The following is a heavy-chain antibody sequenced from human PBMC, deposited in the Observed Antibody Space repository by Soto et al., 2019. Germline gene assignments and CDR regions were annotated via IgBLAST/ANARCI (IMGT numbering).Heavy chain of an antibody. J-gene: IGHJ4*02. CDR3: ARAHNFAFDF. D-gene: IGHD1-20*01. V-gene: IGHV3-72*01. CDR2: MRNKASKYNT. CDR1: GFTFSDYS. Sequence: PGGSLRLSCAASGFTFSDYSMDWVRQAPGKVLEWVGRMRNKASKYNTVYAASVKGRFTVSRDDSQNSLSLLMNGLNSDDTAVYYCARAHNFAFDFWGQGALVTVSS.